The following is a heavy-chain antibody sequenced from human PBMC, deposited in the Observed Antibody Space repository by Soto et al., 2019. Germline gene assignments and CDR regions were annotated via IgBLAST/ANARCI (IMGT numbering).Heavy chain of an antibody. Sequence: HVQLVQSGAEVKKPGASVKVSCKASGYTFTGYYMHWVRQAPGQGLEWMGWINPKSGGTNYAQKFQGRVTMTRDTSISTAYMELSRLRSDDTAVYYCARDYGGATLDYFDYWGQGTLVTVSS. CDR1: GYTFTGYY. CDR3: ARDYGGATLDYFDY. CDR2: INPKSGGT. V-gene: IGHV1-2*02. D-gene: IGHD1-26*01. J-gene: IGHJ4*02.